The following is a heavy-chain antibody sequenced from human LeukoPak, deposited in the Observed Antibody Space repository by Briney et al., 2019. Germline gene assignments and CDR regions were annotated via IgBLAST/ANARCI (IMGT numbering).Heavy chain of an antibody. CDR3: ARLPGCSGGSCYRAFDM. CDR1: GGSINSYY. D-gene: IGHD2-15*01. J-gene: IGHJ3*02. V-gene: IGHV4-59*08. CDR2: SHYSGST. Sequence: PSETLSLTCTVSGGSINSYYWSWIRQPPGKGLEWIGYSHYSGSTNYNPSLRSRVTISVDTSKDQFSLKLTSVTAADTAVYYCARLPGCSGGSCYRAFDMWGQGTMVTVSS.